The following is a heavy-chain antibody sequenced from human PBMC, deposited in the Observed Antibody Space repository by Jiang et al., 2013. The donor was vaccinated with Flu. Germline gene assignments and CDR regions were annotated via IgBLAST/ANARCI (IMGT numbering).Heavy chain of an antibody. J-gene: IGHJ5*02. Sequence: GSGLVKPSETLSLTCTVSGGSISSSSYYWGWIRQPPGKGLEWIGSIYYSGSTYYNPSLKSRVTISVDTSKNQFSLKLSSVTATDTAVYYCARLKGWFDPWGQGTLVTVSS. CDR1: GGSISSSSYY. CDR2: IYYSGST. V-gene: IGHV4-39*01. CDR3: ARLKGWFDP.